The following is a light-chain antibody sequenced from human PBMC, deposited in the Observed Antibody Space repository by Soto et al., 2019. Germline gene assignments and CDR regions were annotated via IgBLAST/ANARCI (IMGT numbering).Light chain of an antibody. CDR2: EVS. CDR3: SSYAGSNMV. V-gene: IGLV2-8*01. CDR1: SSDVGGYNY. Sequence: QSALTQPPSASGYPGQSVTISCTGTSSDVGGYNYVSWYQQHPGKAPKLMIYEVSKRPSGVPDRFSGSKSGNTASLTVSGLQAEDEADYYCSSYAGSNMVFGGGTKLTVL. J-gene: IGLJ2*01.